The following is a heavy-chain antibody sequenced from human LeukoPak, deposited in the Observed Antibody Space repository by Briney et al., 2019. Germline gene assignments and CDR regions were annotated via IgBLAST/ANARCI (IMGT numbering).Heavy chain of an antibody. J-gene: IGHJ4*02. CDR3: ARGKIDYYDSSGYAVDY. Sequence: GGSLRLSCAASGFTFSSYAMSWVRQAPGKGLEWVSAISGSGGSTYYADSVKGRFTISRDNAKNSLYLQMNSLRAEDTAVYYCARGKIDYYDSSGYAVDYWGQGTLVTVSS. CDR1: GFTFSSYA. V-gene: IGHV3-23*01. CDR2: ISGSGGST. D-gene: IGHD3-22*01.